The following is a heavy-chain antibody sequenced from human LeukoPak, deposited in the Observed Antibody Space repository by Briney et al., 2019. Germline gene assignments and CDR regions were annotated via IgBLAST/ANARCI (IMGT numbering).Heavy chain of an antibody. CDR2: IYYSGST. V-gene: IGHV4-59*01. J-gene: IGHJ4*02. CDR3: ARVDTAMVLDY. CDR1: GGSISSYY. Sequence: PSETLSLTCTVSGGSISSYYWSWIRQPPGKGLEWIGYIYYSGSTNYNPSLKSRVTISVDTSKNQFSLKLSSVTAADTAMYYCARVDTAMVLDYWGQGTLVTVSS. D-gene: IGHD5-18*01.